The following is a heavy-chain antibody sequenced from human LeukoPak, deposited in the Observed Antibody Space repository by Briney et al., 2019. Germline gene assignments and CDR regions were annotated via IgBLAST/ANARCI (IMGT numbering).Heavy chain of an antibody. CDR2: IYYSGSP. D-gene: IGHD3-22*01. V-gene: IGHV4-31*03. Sequence: SETLSLTCTVCVGSLSSGGSYWSWIRQHPGKGLEWIGYIYYSGSPYYNPSLKSRLTISLDTSKNQFSLQLTSVTAAARAVYYSGRPDWYYSHSSCYYAPKYFQHWGQGTLVTVSS. CDR3: GRPDWYYSHSSCYYAPKYFQH. J-gene: IGHJ1*01. CDR1: VGSLSSGGSY.